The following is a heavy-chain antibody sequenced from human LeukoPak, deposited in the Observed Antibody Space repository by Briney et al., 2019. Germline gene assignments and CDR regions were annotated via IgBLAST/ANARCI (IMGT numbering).Heavy chain of an antibody. CDR2: IFYSGST. D-gene: IGHD1-26*01. CDR3: ARHIVGAMAVFDY. CDR1: GGSISTSNYY. J-gene: IGHJ4*02. V-gene: IGHV4-39*07. Sequence: PSETLSFTCTVSGGSISTSNYYWGWIRQPPGKGLEWIGNIFYSGSTYYSPSLRSRVTISVDTSKNQFSLKLSSVTAADTAVYYCARHIVGAMAVFDYWGQGTLVTVSS.